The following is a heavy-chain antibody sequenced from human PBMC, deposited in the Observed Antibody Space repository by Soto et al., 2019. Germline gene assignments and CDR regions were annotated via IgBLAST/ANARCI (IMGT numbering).Heavy chain of an antibody. CDR1: GGSISSGGYS. CDR2: IYHSGST. J-gene: IGHJ4*02. D-gene: IGHD3-22*01. CDR3: AGLDDSSLIIL. V-gene: IGHV4-30-2*01. Sequence: PSETLSLTCAVSGGSISSGGYSWSWIRQPPGKGLEWIGYIYHSGSTYYNPSLKSRVTISVDRSKNQFSLKLSSVTAADTAVYYCAGLDDSSLIILWGQGTLVTVSS.